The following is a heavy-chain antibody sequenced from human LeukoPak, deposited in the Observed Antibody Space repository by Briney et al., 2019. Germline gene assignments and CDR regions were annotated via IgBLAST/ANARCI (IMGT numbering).Heavy chain of an antibody. CDR3: ASENCTNGVCLHDAFDI. CDR1: GGTFSSYV. J-gene: IGHJ3*02. Sequence: SVKVSCKASGGTFSSYVSSWVRQAPGQGLEWMGGIIPIFGTANYAQKFQGRVTITTDESTSTAYMELSSLRSEDTAVYYCASENCTNGVCLHDAFDIWGQGTMVTVSS. D-gene: IGHD2-8*01. V-gene: IGHV1-69*05. CDR2: IIPIFGTA.